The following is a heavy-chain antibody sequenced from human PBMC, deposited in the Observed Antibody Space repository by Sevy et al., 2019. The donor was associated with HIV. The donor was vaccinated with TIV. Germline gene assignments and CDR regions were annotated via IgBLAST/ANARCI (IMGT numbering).Heavy chain of an antibody. D-gene: IGHD5-12*01. V-gene: IGHV3-23*01. CDR2: ISGSGGST. J-gene: IGHJ6*02. CDR3: AKVIVDIVATTTNYYYYGMDV. Sequence: GGSLRLSCAASGFTFSSYAMSWVRQAPGKGLEWVSAISGSGGSTYYADSVKGRFTISRDNSKNTQYLQMNSLRAEDTAVYYCAKVIVDIVATTTNYYYYGMDVWGQGTTVTVSS. CDR1: GFTFSSYA.